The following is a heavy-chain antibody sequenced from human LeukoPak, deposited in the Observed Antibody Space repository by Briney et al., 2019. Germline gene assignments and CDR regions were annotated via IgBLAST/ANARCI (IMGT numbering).Heavy chain of an antibody. J-gene: IGHJ4*02. V-gene: IGHV3-23*01. CDR2: ISGGGST. Sequence: PRGSLRLSCAASGFTFSSYAMSWVRQAPGKGLEWVSAISGGGSTYYADSVKGRFTISRDNSKNTLYLQMNSLRAEDTAVYYCANLDYYDTELDYWGQGTLVTVSS. CDR3: ANLDYYDTELDY. CDR1: GFTFSSYA. D-gene: IGHD3-22*01.